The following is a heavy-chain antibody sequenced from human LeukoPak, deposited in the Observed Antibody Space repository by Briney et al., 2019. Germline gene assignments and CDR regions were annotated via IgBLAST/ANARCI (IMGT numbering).Heavy chain of an antibody. CDR3: ASNSRDGSADY. CDR1: GGTFSSYA. D-gene: IGHD5-24*01. Sequence: SVKVSCKASGGTFSSYAISWVRQAPGQGLEWMGRIIPILGIANYAQKFQGRVTITADKSTSTAYMELSCLRSEDTAVYYCASNSRDGSADYWGQGTLVTVSS. V-gene: IGHV1-69*04. CDR2: IIPILGIA. J-gene: IGHJ4*02.